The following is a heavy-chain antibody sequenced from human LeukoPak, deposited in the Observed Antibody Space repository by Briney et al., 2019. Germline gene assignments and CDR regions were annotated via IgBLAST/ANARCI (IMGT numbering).Heavy chain of an antibody. V-gene: IGHV3-9*01. CDR2: ISWNSGSI. Sequence: PGGSLRLSCAATGFTFVDYAMHWVRQAAGKGLEWVSGISWNSGSIGYADSVKGRFTISRDNAKNSLYLQMNSLRAEDTALYYCAKAEIRSTVTPSLDYWGQGTLVTVSS. D-gene: IGHD4-11*01. CDR1: GFTFVDYA. CDR3: AKAEIRSTVTPSLDY. J-gene: IGHJ4*02.